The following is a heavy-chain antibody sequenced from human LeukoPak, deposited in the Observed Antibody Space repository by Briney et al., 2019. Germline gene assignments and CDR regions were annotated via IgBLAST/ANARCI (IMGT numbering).Heavy chain of an antibody. Sequence: GGSLRLSCAASGFNFHDYGMSWVRQAPGKGLEWVSGRNGGSTGYADSVKGRSTISRDNAKNSLYLQMNSLRAEDTAVYYCAELGITMIGGVWGKGTTVTISS. CDR3: AELGITMIGGV. V-gene: IGHV3-20*04. J-gene: IGHJ6*04. CDR1: GFNFHDYG. CDR2: RNGGST. D-gene: IGHD3-10*02.